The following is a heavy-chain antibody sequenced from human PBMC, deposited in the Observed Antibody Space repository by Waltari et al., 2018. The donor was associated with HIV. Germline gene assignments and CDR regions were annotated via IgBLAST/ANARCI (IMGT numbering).Heavy chain of an antibody. Sequence: QVQLVEYGGGLVQPGGSLRLSCAAPGFIFRAFAIHWVRQAPGKGLEWVAVISRDGSSKYYADSVQGRFTISRDNSKNSLHLHMNSLRPKDTAVYYCAREGIVAAPFDFWGLGTLVTVSS. V-gene: IGHV3-30*01. J-gene: IGHJ4*02. CDR3: AREGIVAAPFDF. CDR2: ISRDGSSK. CDR1: GFIFRAFA. D-gene: IGHD2-15*01.